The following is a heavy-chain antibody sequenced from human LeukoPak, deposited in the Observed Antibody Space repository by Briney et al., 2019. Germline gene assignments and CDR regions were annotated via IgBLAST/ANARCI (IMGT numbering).Heavy chain of an antibody. J-gene: IGHJ4*02. CDR2: IYYSGST. V-gene: IGHV4-59*12. CDR1: GGSINSYY. Sequence: SETLSLTCTVSGGSINSYYGSWIRQPPGKGLDYIGYIYYSGSTHSNHSLKSRVTMSVDTSTNQFSLKLSSVTAADTAVYYCARDVVAAPGTWDYWGQGTLVTVSS. D-gene: IGHD6-13*01. CDR3: ARDVVAAPGTWDY.